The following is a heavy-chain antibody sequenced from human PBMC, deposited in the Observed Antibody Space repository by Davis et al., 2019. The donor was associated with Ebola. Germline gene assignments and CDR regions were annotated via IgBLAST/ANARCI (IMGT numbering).Heavy chain of an antibody. V-gene: IGHV4-4*02. CDR3: ARAATYYDFWSGYYHYYYGMDV. Sequence: SETLSLTCTVSGDSITSLNWWGWVRQPPGKGLEWIGEIFHSGSTNSNRSLKSLVTISVDTSKNQFSLKLSSVTAADTAVYSCARAATYYDFWSGYYHYYYGMDVWGQGTTVTVSS. CDR2: IFHSGST. D-gene: IGHD3-3*01. CDR1: GDSITSLNW. J-gene: IGHJ6*02.